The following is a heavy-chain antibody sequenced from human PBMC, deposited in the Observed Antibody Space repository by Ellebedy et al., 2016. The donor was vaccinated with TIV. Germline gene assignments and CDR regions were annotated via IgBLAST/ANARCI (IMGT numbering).Heavy chain of an antibody. Sequence: GGSLRLXCEASGSTFSIYGMSWVREDPGKGLEWVSRISGNGDSTYYADSVKGRFTISRDNSKGKLYLQLNSLRAEDTAVYYCAKDSPPHRDCRRASCGFFDCWGQGALVTVSS. J-gene: IGHJ4*02. CDR3: AKDSPPHRDCRRASCGFFDC. CDR2: ISGNGDST. CDR1: GSTFSIYG. V-gene: IGHV3-23*01. D-gene: IGHD2-2*01.